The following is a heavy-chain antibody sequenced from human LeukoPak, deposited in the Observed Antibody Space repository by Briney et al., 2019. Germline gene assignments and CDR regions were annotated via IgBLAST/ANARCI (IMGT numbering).Heavy chain of an antibody. V-gene: IGHV5-51*01. J-gene: IGHJ4*02. D-gene: IGHD2-15*01. Sequence: GESLKISCKGSGYSFTNYWIGWVRQMPGKGLEWMGIIYPGDSDTRYSPSFQGQVTISADKSISTAYLQWSSLKASDTAVYYCARHVRYCSGGSCYSNYFDYWGQGTLVTVSS. CDR3: ARHVRYCSGGSCYSNYFDY. CDR2: IYPGDSDT. CDR1: GYSFTNYW.